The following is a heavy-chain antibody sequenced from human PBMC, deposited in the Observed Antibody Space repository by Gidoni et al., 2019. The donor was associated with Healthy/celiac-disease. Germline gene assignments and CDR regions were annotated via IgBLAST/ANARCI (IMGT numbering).Heavy chain of an antibody. CDR3: ARDWGDILTGWGVDY. J-gene: IGHJ4*02. CDR1: GFTFSRYS. Sequence: EVQLVESGGGLVQPGGSLRLSCAASGFTFSRYSMNWVRQAPGKGLEWVSYISSSSSTIYYADSVKGRFTISRDNAKNSLYLQMNSLRDEDTAVYYCARDWGDILTGWGVDYWGQGTLVTVSS. V-gene: IGHV3-48*02. CDR2: ISSSSSTI. D-gene: IGHD3-9*01.